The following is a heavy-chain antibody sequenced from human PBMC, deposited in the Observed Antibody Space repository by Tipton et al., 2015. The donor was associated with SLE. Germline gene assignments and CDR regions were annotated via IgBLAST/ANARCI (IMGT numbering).Heavy chain of an antibody. CDR3: ASSGSEGWFDP. D-gene: IGHD1-26*01. J-gene: IGHJ5*02. Sequence: QLVQSGGGLVQPGRSLRLSCAASGFTFDDYAMHWVRQAPGKGLEWVSGISWNSGSIGYADSVKGRFTISRDDAKNSLYLQMNSLRAEDTAVYYCASSGSEGWFDPWGQGTLVTVSS. V-gene: IGHV3-9*01. CDR1: GFTFDDYA. CDR2: ISWNSGSI.